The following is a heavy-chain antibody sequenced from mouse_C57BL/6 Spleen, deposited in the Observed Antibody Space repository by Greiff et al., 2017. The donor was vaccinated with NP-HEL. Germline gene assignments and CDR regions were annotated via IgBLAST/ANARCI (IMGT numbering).Heavy chain of an antibody. CDR3: ARGYYGSSSRYFDV. CDR2: INPNNGGT. J-gene: IGHJ1*03. D-gene: IGHD1-1*01. V-gene: IGHV1-22*01. Sequence: EVQLQQSGPELVKPGASVKMSCKASGYTFTDYNMHWVKQSHGKSLAWIGYINPNNGGTSYNQKFKGKATLTVNKSSSTAYMELRSLTSEDSAVYYCARGYYGSSSRYFDVWGTGTTVTVSS. CDR1: GYTFTDYN.